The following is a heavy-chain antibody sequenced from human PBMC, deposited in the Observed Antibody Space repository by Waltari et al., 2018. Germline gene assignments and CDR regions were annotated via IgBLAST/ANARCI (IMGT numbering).Heavy chain of an antibody. CDR3: ARDARDWESVANAYFDS. J-gene: IGHJ4*02. CDR1: GGPLNGYY. V-gene: IGHV4-34*02. CDR2: VDHSGGA. D-gene: IGHD2-21*01. Sequence: QVQLQQRGAGLLKPSETLSLTCDVSGGPLNGYYWSWIRQSPGKGLEWIGEVDHSGGANDSPSLKSRATISFDTSKKQFSLTLPSVTAADTAVYYCARDARDWESVANAYFDSWGQGTLVAVSS.